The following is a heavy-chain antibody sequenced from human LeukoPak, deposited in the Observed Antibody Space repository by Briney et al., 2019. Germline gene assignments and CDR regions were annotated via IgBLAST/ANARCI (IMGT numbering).Heavy chain of an antibody. CDR3: AGDPKRAISYGSGSHFDY. CDR1: GFTFTNYA. V-gene: IGHV3-33*01. Sequence: TGGSLRLSCAASGFTFTNYAMHWVRQAPGKGLEWVAIIWYDGINKYYADSVKGRFTISRDNSKNTLYLDMNSLTVEDTAVYYCAGDPKRAISYGSGSHFDYWGQGTLVTVSS. CDR2: IWYDGINK. J-gene: IGHJ4*02. D-gene: IGHD3-10*01.